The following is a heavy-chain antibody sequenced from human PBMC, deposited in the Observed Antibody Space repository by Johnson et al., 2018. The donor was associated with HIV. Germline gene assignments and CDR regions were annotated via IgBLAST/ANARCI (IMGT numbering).Heavy chain of an antibody. V-gene: IGHV3-66*01. CDR3: AKVDCGGDTCAGFDPFNL. CDR2: IYSRGGS. D-gene: IGHD2-21*01. CDR1: GFTVSSSS. Sequence: MLLVESGGGLVQPGGSLRLSCAEYGFTVSSSSMSWVRQAPGKGLEWVSVIYSRGGSYYVDSVRCIFTISRDNSKNTVDLQMNSLRVEDTAVYYCAKVDCGGDTCAGFDPFNLWGQGTLVTVSS. J-gene: IGHJ3*01.